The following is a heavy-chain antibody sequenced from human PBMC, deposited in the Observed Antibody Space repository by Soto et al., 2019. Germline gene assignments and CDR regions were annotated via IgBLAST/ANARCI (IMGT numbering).Heavy chain of an antibody. CDR3: ARVIRGAYYNSPLDT. CDR1: GYSFTGYF. Sequence: QVQLLQSGAEVKKPGASVKVSCKASGYSFTGYFMHWVRQAPGQGLEWMGWINPYSGGTDYAQSFQGRVTMTRDTSISTVYMELSRLRLDDTAVYYCARVIRGAYYNSPLDTWGQGTVVTVSS. CDR2: INPYSGGT. J-gene: IGHJ5*02. V-gene: IGHV1-2*02. D-gene: IGHD3-10*01.